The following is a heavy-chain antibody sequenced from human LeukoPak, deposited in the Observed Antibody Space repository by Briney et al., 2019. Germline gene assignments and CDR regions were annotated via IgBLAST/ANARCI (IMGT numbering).Heavy chain of an antibody. V-gene: IGHV4-34*01. CDR2: INHSGST. CDR1: GGSFSGYY. J-gene: IGHJ6*03. D-gene: IGHD3-3*01. Sequence: SETLSLTCAVYGGSFSGYYWSWIRQPPGKGLEWIGEINHSGSTNYNPSLKSRATISVDTSKNQFSLKLSSVTAADTAVYYCARCLRITIFGVSIFNYYMDVWGKGTTVTVSS. CDR3: ARCLRITIFGVSIFNYYMDV.